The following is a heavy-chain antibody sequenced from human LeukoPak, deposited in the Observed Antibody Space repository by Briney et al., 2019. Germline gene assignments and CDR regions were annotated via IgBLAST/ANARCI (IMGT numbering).Heavy chain of an antibody. J-gene: IGHJ4*02. CDR3: ARDGPWFAKNFDY. CDR2: ISSSGSTI. D-gene: IGHD3-10*01. CDR1: GFTFSSYE. Sequence: PGGSLRPSCAASGFTFSSYEMNWVRQAPGKGLEWVSYISSSGSTIYYADSVKGRFTISRDNAKNSLYLQMNSLRAEDTAVYYCARDGPWFAKNFDYWGQGTLVTVSS. V-gene: IGHV3-48*03.